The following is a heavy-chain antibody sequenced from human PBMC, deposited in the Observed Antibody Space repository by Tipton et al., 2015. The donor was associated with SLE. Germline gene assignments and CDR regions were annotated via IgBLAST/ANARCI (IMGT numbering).Heavy chain of an antibody. CDR1: GDSINSGTYY. CDR2: IYTSEST. J-gene: IGHJ4*02. D-gene: IGHD3-3*01. CDR3: ARDYDFWSGYSQGYFDY. Sequence: TLSLTCTVSGDSINSGTYYWSWIRQPAGKGLEWIGNIYTSESTNYNPSLKSRVTISVDTSKNHFSLRLRSVTAADTAVYYCARDYDFWSGYSQGYFDYWGQGTLVTVSS. V-gene: IGHV4-61*09.